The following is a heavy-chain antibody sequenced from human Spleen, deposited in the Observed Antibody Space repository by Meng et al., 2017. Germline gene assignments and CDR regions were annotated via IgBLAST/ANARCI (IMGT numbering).Heavy chain of an antibody. J-gene: IGHJ4*02. CDR2: IYYSGST. D-gene: IGHD4-17*01. Sequence: QVQLQESGPGLVKPSQTLSLTCTVSGGSISSGGYYWSWIRQHPGKGLEWIGYIYYSGSTYYNPSLKSLVTISVDTSKNQFSLKLSSVTAADTAVYYCSRVTTVTQYFDYWGQGTLVTVSS. CDR1: GGSISSGGYY. CDR3: SRVTTVTQYFDY. V-gene: IGHV4-31*01.